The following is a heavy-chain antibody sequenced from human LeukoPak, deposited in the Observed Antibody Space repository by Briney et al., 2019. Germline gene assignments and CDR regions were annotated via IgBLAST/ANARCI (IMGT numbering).Heavy chain of an antibody. CDR1: GGTFSSYS. J-gene: IGHJ4*02. Sequence: GASVKVSCKASGGTFSSYSFSWVRQAPGQGLEWMGWINPNSGGTNYAQKFQGRVTMTRDTSISTAYMELSRLRSDDTAVYYCARGTSRLTGTLMGYWGQGTLVTVSS. CDR3: ARGTSRLTGTLMGY. CDR2: INPNSGGT. V-gene: IGHV1-2*02. D-gene: IGHD2-2*01.